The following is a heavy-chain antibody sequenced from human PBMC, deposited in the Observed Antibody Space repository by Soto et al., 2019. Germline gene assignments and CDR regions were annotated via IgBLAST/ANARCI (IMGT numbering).Heavy chain of an antibody. J-gene: IGHJ6*02. V-gene: IGHV4-34*01. CDR1: CGSFSGYY. Sequence: SETLSLTCAVYCGSFSGYYWSWIRQPPGKGLEWIGEINHSGSTNYNPSLKSRVTISVDTSKNQFSLKLSSVTAADTAVYYCARTFSFDWLLPIYYYGMDVWGQGTTVTVSS. CDR2: INHSGST. CDR3: ARTFSFDWLLPIYYYGMDV. D-gene: IGHD3-9*01.